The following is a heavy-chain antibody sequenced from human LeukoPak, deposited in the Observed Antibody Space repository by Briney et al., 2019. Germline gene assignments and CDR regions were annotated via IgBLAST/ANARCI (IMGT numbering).Heavy chain of an antibody. CDR1: GGSISSSSYY. J-gene: IGHJ4*02. D-gene: IGHD5-12*01. CDR2: IYYSGST. V-gene: IGHV4-39*01. Sequence: PSETLSLTCTVSGGSISSSSYYWGWIRQPPGKGLEWIGSIYYSGSTYYNPSLKSRVTISADTSKNQFSLKLSSVTAADTAVYYCARLVDIVATTEPRIDYWGQGTLVTVSS. CDR3: ARLVDIVATTEPRIDY.